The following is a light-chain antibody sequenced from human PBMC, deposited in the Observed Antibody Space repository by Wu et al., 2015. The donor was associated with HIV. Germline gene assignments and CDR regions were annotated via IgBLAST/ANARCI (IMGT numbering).Light chain of an antibody. Sequence: AIQLTQSPSSLSASIGDRVNITCRASQDISTYLAWYQQTPGKAPGVLIYDASTLQSGVSSRFSGSGSGADFTLTISALQREDFAVYFCQQLNSFPLTFGQGSRLEI. V-gene: IGKV1-13*02. CDR2: DAS. CDR3: QQLNSFPLT. CDR1: QDISTY. J-gene: IGKJ5*01.